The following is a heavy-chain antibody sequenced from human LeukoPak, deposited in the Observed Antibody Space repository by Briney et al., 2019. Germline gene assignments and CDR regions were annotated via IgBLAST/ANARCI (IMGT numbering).Heavy chain of an antibody. D-gene: IGHD6-13*01. CDR1: GFTFSNYW. CDR3: VIAAAGTDY. CDR2: IYSGGST. V-gene: IGHV3-53*01. Sequence: GGSLRLSCAASGFTFSNYWMHWVRQAPGKGLVWVSVIYSGGSTYYADSVKGRFTISRDNSKNTLYLQMNSLRAEDTAVYYCVIAAAGTDYWGQGTLVTVSS. J-gene: IGHJ4*02.